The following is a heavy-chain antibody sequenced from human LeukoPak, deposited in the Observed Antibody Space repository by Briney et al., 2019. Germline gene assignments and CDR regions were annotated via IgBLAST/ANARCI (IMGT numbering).Heavy chain of an antibody. D-gene: IGHD3-22*01. J-gene: IGHJ4*02. CDR2: ISGSGGST. CDR1: GFTFSSYA. V-gene: IGHV3-23*01. CDR3: AKDADPYYYDSSGYYRN. Sequence: GGSLRLSCAASGFTFSSYAMSWVRQAPGKGLEWVSAISGSGGSTYYADSVKGRFTISRDNSKNTLYLQMNSLRAEDTAVYYCAKDADPYYYDSSGYYRNWGQGTLVTVSS.